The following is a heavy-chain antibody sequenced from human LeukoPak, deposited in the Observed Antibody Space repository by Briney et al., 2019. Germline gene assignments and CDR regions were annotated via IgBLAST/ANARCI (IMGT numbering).Heavy chain of an antibody. J-gene: IGHJ4*02. D-gene: IGHD3-9*01. V-gene: IGHV4-34*01. CDR2: INHSGST. CDR1: GGSFSGYY. CDR3: ARHTGNLRYFDWLSSPYYFDY. Sequence: SETLSLTCAVYGGSFSGYYWSWIRQPPGKGLEWIGEINHSGSTNYNPSLKSRVTISVDTSKNQFSLKLSSVTAADTAVYYCARHTGNLRYFDWLSSPYYFDYWGQGALVTVSS.